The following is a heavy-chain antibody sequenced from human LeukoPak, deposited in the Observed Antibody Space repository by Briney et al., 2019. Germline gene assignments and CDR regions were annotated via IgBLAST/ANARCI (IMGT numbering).Heavy chain of an antibody. CDR1: GFTFSSYW. V-gene: IGHV3-74*01. J-gene: IGHJ5*02. Sequence: PGGSLRLSCAASGFTFSSYWMHWDRQAPGKGLVWVSRINSDGSSTSYADSVKGRFTISRDNAKNTLYLQMNSLRAEDTAVYYCARALAVAGTGGFDPWGQGTLVTVSS. CDR3: ARALAVAGTGGFDP. CDR2: INSDGSST. D-gene: IGHD6-19*01.